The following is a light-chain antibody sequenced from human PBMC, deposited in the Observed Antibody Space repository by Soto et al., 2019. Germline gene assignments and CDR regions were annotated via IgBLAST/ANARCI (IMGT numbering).Light chain of an antibody. Sequence: EIVMTQSPATLSVSPGERATLSCRASQSITSDLAWYQQNPGQAPRLLIYGSSTRATGIPARFSGSGSGTEFTLTISSLQAEDFAVYSCQQYNHWPWTCGQGTKVEVK. J-gene: IGKJ1*01. CDR1: QSITSD. CDR3: QQYNHWPWT. V-gene: IGKV3-15*01. CDR2: GSS.